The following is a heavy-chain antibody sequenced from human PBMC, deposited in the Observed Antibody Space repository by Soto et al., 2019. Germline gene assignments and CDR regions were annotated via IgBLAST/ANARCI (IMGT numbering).Heavy chain of an antibody. CDR1: GGSFSGYY. D-gene: IGHD2-2*03. V-gene: IGHV4-34*01. Sequence: PSETLSLTCAVYGGSFSGYYWSWIRQPPGKGLEWIGEINHSGSTNYNPSLKSRVTISVDTSKNQFSLKLSSVTAADTAVYYCARGVDIVVVQAAKRSRNYYYGMDVCGQGTTVTVYS. CDR2: INHSGST. CDR3: ARGVDIVVVQAAKRSRNYYYGMDV. J-gene: IGHJ6*02.